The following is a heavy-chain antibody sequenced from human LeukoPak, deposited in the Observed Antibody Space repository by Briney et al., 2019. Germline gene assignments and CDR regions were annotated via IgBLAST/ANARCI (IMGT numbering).Heavy chain of an antibody. J-gene: IGHJ4*02. CDR1: GLTFSDYW. CDR3: ARRAAYFDY. CDR2: IKHDGSET. V-gene: IGHV3-7*01. D-gene: IGHD2-15*01. Sequence: PGGSLRLSCAASGLTFSDYWMSWVRQAPGKGLEWVANIKHDGSETNYVDSVKGRFTISRDNAKKSLFLQMNSLRAEDTAVYYCARRAAYFDYWGQGTLVTVSS.